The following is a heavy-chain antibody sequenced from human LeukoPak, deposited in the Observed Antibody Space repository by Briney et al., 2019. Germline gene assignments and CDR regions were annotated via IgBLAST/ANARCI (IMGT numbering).Heavy chain of an antibody. Sequence: SETLSLTCAVSGGCFSGYYWSWIRQPPGKGLEWIGEINHSGSTNYNPSLKSRVTISVDTSKNQFSLKLSSVTATDTAVYYCARGFGVLYYYYYYMDVWGKGTTVTVSS. CDR1: GGCFSGYY. CDR2: INHSGST. J-gene: IGHJ6*03. V-gene: IGHV4-34*01. CDR3: ARGFGVLYYYYYYMDV. D-gene: IGHD3-3*01.